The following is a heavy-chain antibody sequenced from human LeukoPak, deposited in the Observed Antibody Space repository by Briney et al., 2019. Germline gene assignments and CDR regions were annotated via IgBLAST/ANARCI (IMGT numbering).Heavy chain of an antibody. CDR1: GFTFGYFA. V-gene: IGHV3-49*04. D-gene: IGHD3-16*02. CDR2: IRRRTYGGTT. CDR3: TRAARRDYVWGSFRPPFDY. Sequence: GWSLRLLCKPSGFTFGYFAMSWVRLAPGEGLVWIGFIRRRTYGGTTEYAASVKGRFTISRDDSKSIAYLQMNSLKTEDTAVYYCTRAARRDYVWGSFRPPFDYWGQGTLVTVSS. J-gene: IGHJ4*02.